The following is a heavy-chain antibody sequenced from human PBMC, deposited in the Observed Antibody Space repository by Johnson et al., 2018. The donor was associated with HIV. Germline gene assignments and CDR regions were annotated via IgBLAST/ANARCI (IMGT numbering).Heavy chain of an antibody. CDR3: AGRSSAWYEDAFDI. Sequence: VQLVESGGGLVQPGGSLRLSCAASGFTVSSNYMSWVRQAPGKGLESVSVVYSGDRTYSAVSVKGRFTISRDSSKNTLFLQMNSLRVEDTAIYYCAGRSSAWYEDAFDIWGQGTMVTVSS. CDR2: VYSGDRT. J-gene: IGHJ3*02. D-gene: IGHD6-19*01. CDR1: GFTVSSNY. V-gene: IGHV3-66*01.